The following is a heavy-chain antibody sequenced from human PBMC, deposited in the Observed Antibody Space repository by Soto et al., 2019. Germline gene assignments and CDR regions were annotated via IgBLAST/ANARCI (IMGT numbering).Heavy chain of an antibody. Sequence: SETLSLTCAVYGGSFSGYYWSWIRQPPGKGLEWIGEINHSGSTNYNPSLKSRVTISVDTCKNQFSLKLSSVTAADTAVYYCARDRSPSVAGDNNGFDPWGQGTLVTVSS. V-gene: IGHV4-34*01. CDR2: INHSGST. D-gene: IGHD6-19*01. J-gene: IGHJ5*02. CDR1: GGSFSGYY. CDR3: ARDRSPSVAGDNNGFDP.